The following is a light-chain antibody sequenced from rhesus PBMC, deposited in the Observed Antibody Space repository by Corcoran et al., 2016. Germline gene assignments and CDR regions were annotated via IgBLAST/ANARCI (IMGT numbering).Light chain of an antibody. J-gene: IGKJ4*01. V-gene: IGKV3-17*02. CDR1: QSVNSR. CDR2: DTS. CDR3: QQDYNWVLS. Sequence: EMVMTQSPATLSLSQGERATLSCRTSQSVNSRLAWYQQKPGQAPRLLIYDTSNTVTGIPDRFCGRGSGTDFTLSISRLGPEDVAGYFCQQDYNWVLSFGGGTKVEL.